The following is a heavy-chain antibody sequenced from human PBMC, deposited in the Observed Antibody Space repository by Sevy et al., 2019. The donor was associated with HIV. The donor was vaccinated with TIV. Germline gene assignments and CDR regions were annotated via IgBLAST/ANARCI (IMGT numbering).Heavy chain of an antibody. CDR1: GYTFTGYY. CDR2: INPDSGGP. CDR3: VRDDRDAYFEY. Sequence: ASVKVSCKASGYTFTGYYMHWVRQAPGQGLQWMGWINPDSGGPNYAPKFQGRVTLTRDTSISTAYMVLSRLKSDDTAVYYCVRDDRDAYFEYWGQGTLVTVSS. J-gene: IGHJ4*02. V-gene: IGHV1-2*02.